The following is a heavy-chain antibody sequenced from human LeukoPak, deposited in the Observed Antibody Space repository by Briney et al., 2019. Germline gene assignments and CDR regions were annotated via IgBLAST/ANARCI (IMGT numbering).Heavy chain of an antibody. D-gene: IGHD1-26*01. CDR3: ARVGSGSYYDYYYYYMDV. CDR1: GGSISSSSYY. J-gene: IGHJ6*03. V-gene: IGHV4-39*07. Sequence: SETLSLTCTVSGGSISSSSYYWGWIHQPPGKGLEWIGSIYYSGSTYYNPSLKSRVTIPVDTSKNQFSLKLSSVTAADTAVYYCARVGSGSYYDYYYYYMDVWGKGTTVTVSS. CDR2: IYYSGST.